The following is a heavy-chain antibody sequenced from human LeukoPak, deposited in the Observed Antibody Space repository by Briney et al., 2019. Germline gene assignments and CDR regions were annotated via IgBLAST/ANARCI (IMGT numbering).Heavy chain of an antibody. V-gene: IGHV3-30-3*01. CDR1: GFTFSSYA. Sequence: GGSLRLSCAASGFTFSSYAMYWVRQTPGKGLEWVAVISYDGSNKYYADSVKGRFTISRDNSKNTLYLQMNSLRAEDTAVYYCARDGGYCSGGSCYPHYYFDYWGQGTLVTVSS. CDR3: ARDGGYCSGGSCYPHYYFDY. D-gene: IGHD2-15*01. CDR2: ISYDGSNK. J-gene: IGHJ4*02.